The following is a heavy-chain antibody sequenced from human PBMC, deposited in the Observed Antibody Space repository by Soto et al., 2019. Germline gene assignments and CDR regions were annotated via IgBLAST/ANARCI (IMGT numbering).Heavy chain of an antibody. CDR2: MHYSGNS. V-gene: IGHV4-59*08. J-gene: IGHJ6*02. CDR3: ARLNGYCVSTNCHGYYGMDV. CDR1: DGSSSSYY. D-gene: IGHD2-2*03. Sequence: SETLSLTCSVSDGSSSSYYCSWFRQPPGKGLEWIGHMHYSGNSDYNPSLLRRVTISVDTSKNDFSLRLSSVTAADTAVYYCARLNGYCVSTNCHGYYGMDVWGQGTTVTVSS.